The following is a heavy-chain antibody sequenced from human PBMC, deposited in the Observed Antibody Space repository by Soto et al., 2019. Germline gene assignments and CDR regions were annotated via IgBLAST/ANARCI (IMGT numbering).Heavy chain of an antibody. V-gene: IGHV4-61*01. CDR2: IYYSGST. D-gene: IGHD2-2*01. CDR1: GGSVSSGSYY. CDR3: ARAGIVPAALGYYGMDV. J-gene: IGHJ6*02. Sequence: QVQLQESGPGLVKPSETLSLTCTVSGGSVSSGSYYWSWIRQPPGKGLEWIGYIYYSGSTNYNPXPKSRFTISVXXSXNXXSLKLSSVTAADTAVYYCARAGIVPAALGYYGMDVWGQGTTVTVSS.